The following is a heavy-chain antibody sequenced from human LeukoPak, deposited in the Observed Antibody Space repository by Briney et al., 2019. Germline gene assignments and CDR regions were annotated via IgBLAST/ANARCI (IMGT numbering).Heavy chain of an antibody. Sequence: GGSLRLSCAASGFIFSSYAMTWVRQAPGKGLEWVSSYSMTGCNTYYADSVKGRFTLHRQNSKSTLLLQMKNLSAEDTAVYYCARDVEIVAAGFYFDLWGRGTLVT. CDR3: ARDVEIVAAGFYFDL. CDR1: GFIFSSYA. V-gene: IGHV3-23*01. CDR2: YSMTGCNT. D-gene: IGHD6-25*01. J-gene: IGHJ2*01.